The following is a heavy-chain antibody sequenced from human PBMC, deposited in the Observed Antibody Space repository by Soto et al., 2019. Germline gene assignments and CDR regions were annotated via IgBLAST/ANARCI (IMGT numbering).Heavy chain of an antibody. D-gene: IGHD2-2*01. Sequence: SETLSLTCAVYGGSFSGYYWSWIRQPPGKGLEWIGEINHSGSTNYNPSLKSRVTISVDTSKNQFSLKLSSVTAADTAVYYCARAEGYCSSTSCYRNWFDPWGQGTLVTVSS. CDR3: ARAEGYCSSTSCYRNWFDP. CDR1: GGSFSGYY. V-gene: IGHV4-34*01. J-gene: IGHJ5*02. CDR2: INHSGST.